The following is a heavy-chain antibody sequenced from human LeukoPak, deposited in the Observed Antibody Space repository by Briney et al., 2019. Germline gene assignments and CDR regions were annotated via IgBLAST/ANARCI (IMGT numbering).Heavy chain of an antibody. V-gene: IGHV3-11*01. J-gene: IGHJ6*03. CDR3: ARVSEDYYYYYMDV. CDR2: ISSSGSTI. CDR1: GFTFSDYY. Sequence: PGGSLRLSCAASGFTFSDYYMSWIRQAPGKGLEWVSYISSSGSTIYYADSVKGRFTISRDNAKNSLYLQMNSLRAEDTAVYYCARVSEDYYYYYMDVWGKGTTVTISS.